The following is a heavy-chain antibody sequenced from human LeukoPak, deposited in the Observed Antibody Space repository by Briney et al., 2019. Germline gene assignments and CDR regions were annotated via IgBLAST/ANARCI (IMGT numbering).Heavy chain of an antibody. V-gene: IGHV3-30*02. Sequence: PGGSLRLSCAASGFTFSSYGMHWVRQATGKGLEWVAFIQYDGSNKYYADSVKGRFTISRDNSKNTLYLQMNGLRAEDTAVYYCAKDEESYYYDSSGYDSWGQGTLVTVSS. CDR3: AKDEESYYYDSSGYDS. CDR2: IQYDGSNK. CDR1: GFTFSSYG. D-gene: IGHD3-22*01. J-gene: IGHJ4*02.